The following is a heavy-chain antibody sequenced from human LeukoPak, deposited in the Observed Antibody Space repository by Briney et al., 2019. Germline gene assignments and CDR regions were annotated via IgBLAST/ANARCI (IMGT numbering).Heavy chain of an antibody. CDR3: ARDAAAGVIMDYFDY. CDR1: GFTFSSYW. Sequence: PGGSLRLSCAASGFTFSSYWMSWVRQAPGKGLEWVANIKQDGSEKYCVDSVKGRFTISRDNAKNSLYLQMNSLRAEDTAVYYCARDAAAGVIMDYFDYWGQGTLVTVSS. CDR2: IKQDGSEK. V-gene: IGHV3-7*03. D-gene: IGHD3-10*01. J-gene: IGHJ4*02.